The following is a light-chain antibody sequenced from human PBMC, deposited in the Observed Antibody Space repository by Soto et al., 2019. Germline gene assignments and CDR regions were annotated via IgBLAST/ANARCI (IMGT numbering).Light chain of an antibody. CDR1: QSISSW. CDR2: DAS. Sequence: DIEMTQSPSALSASVGDRVTITCRASQSISSWLAWYQQKPGKAPKVLIYDASSLESGVPSRFSGTGSRTEFTLTISSLQHEDFATYYCQHYNTYPYTFGQGTKVDIK. J-gene: IGKJ2*01. CDR3: QHYNTYPYT. V-gene: IGKV1-5*01.